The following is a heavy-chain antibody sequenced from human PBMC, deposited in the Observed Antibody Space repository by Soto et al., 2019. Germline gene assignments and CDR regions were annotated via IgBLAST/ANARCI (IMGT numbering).Heavy chain of an antibody. V-gene: IGHV4-61*01. CDR2: IYYTGST. CDR1: GGSVRSGSYS. Sequence: QVQLQESGPGLVKPSETLSLTCTVSGGSVRSGSYSWTWIRQPPGKGLEWIGHIYYTGSTKYNPSLKNRVTISVDTSKNQFSLKLSSVTAADTAIYFCARGLIAAPFDHGGQGTLVTVSS. J-gene: IGHJ4*02. D-gene: IGHD6-6*01. CDR3: ARGLIAAPFDH.